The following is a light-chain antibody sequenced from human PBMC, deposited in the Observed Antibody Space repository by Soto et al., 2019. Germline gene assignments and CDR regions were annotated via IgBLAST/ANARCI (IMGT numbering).Light chain of an antibody. J-gene: IGKJ5*01. CDR1: ETISRS. Sequence: DIQMTQSPAFRHASVGERVTITCRASETISRSLNWFQQKPGKAPKLLIYAASILQNEVPSRFSGSGSGTDFTLSITSLQFEDFATYYCKKTHSVPLTVGHGTRLAI. CDR2: AAS. CDR3: KKTHSVPLT. V-gene: IGKV1-39*01.